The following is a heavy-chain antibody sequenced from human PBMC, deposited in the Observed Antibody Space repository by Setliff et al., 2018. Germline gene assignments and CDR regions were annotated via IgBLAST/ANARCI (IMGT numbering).Heavy chain of an antibody. V-gene: IGHV1-18*01. CDR1: GYTFNDYG. CDR2: ITSATGKT. J-gene: IGHJ4*02. CDR3: SRLVRYCTKIACQATSGDEV. Sequence: ASVKVSCKTSGYTFNDYGITWVRQVPGQGLEWMGWITSATGKTYSAEKFQDRVTLTTDTSTSTAYLELRSLGSDDTAVYYCSRLVRYCTKIACQATSGDEVWGLGTLVTVSS. D-gene: IGHD2-8*01.